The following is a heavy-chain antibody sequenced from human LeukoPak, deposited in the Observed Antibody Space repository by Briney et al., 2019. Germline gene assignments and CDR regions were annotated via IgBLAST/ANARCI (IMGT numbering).Heavy chain of an antibody. Sequence: GASVKVSCKASGYIFTAYYIHWLRQAPGQGLEWMGCINPNSGGTSFALNFQGRVTLTRDTSISTVYMELSRLRSDDTAVYYCARDLSGGALGAFDIWGQGTMVTVSS. CDR2: INPNSGGT. V-gene: IGHV1-2*02. D-gene: IGHD2-15*01. CDR1: GYIFTAYY. J-gene: IGHJ3*02. CDR3: ARDLSGGALGAFDI.